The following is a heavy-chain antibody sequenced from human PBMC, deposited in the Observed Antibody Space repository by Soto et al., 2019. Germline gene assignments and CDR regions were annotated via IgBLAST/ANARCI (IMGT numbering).Heavy chain of an antibody. V-gene: IGHV3-49*04. CDR3: TRGLFWSGYWSLDV. CDR1: AFTLGDYG. D-gene: IGHD3-3*01. CDR2: IRSKAYGVTT. Sequence: SMRLSGTPSAFTLGDYGMSWVRQAPGKGLEWVGFIRSKAYGVTTEYAASVKGRFTISRDDSKSIAYLQMNSLKTEDTAVYYCTRGLFWSGYWSLDVWGQGTTVTVSS. J-gene: IGHJ6*02.